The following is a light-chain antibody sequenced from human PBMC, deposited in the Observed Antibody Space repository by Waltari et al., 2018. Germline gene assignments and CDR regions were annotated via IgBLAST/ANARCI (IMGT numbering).Light chain of an antibody. CDR3: QQSYSTPWT. V-gene: IGKV1-39*01. CDR2: AAS. Sequence: DIQMPQSPSSLSASVGDRVTITCRASQSISSYLNWYQQKPGKAPKVLISAASSLQSGVPSRFSGSGSGTDFTLTISSLQPEDFATYYCQQSYSTPWTFGQGTKVEIK. CDR1: QSISSY. J-gene: IGKJ1*01.